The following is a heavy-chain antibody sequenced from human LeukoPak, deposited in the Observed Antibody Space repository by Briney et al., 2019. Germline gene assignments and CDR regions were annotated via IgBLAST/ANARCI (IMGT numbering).Heavy chain of an antibody. CDR3: VRGRSGYFDPFDF. V-gene: IGHV3-23*01. D-gene: IGHD3-22*01. CDR1: GLTFSSYA. CDR2: MCGSAGHI. J-gene: IGHJ4*02. Sequence: GGSLRLSWPASGLTFSSYAMSWVRQLPGRGREWVSVMCGSAGHISYADSVKGRFTSSRDNSESTLYLQMSSLRVEDTALYYCVRGRSGYFDPFDFWGPGTLVTVSS.